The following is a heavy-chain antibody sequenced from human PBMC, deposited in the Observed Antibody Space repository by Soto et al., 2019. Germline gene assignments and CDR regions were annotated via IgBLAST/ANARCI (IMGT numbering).Heavy chain of an antibody. V-gene: IGHV4-30-2*01. Sequence: QLQLQESGSGLVKPSQTLSLTCAVSGDSLTNGPYSWSWIRQPPGKGLEWIGYIYHSGSTYYTPSLRSRVFMSVDRSKNQFSLHLSPVTAADTAMYFCARRGAWGYYFDVWGQGALVTVAS. D-gene: IGHD7-27*01. CDR3: ARRGAWGYYFDV. J-gene: IGHJ4*02. CDR1: GDSLTNGPYS. CDR2: IYHSGST.